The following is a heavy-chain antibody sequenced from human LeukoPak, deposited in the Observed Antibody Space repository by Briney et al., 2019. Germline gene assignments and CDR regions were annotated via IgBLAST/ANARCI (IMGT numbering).Heavy chain of an antibody. CDR2: ISYDGSNK. Sequence: PGRSLRLSCEASGFTFSSYGMHWVRQAPGKGLEWVAVISYDGSNKYYADSVKGRFTISRDNSKNTLYLQMNSLRAEDTAVYYCAKTRGSSWIDYWGQGTLVTVSS. D-gene: IGHD6-13*01. J-gene: IGHJ4*02. CDR3: AKTRGSSWIDY. V-gene: IGHV3-30*18. CDR1: GFTFSSYG.